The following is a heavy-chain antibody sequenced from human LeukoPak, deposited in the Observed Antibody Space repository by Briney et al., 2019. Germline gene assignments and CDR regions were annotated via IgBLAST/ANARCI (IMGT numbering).Heavy chain of an antibody. J-gene: IGHJ6*03. CDR2: INHSGST. CDR3: AGCVYYYYYMDV. CDR1: GGSFSGYY. Sequence: SETLSLTCAVYGGSFSGYYGSWIRQPPGKGLEWIGEINHSGSTNYNPSLKSRVTISVDTSKNQFSLKLSSVTAADTAVYYCAGCVYYYYYMDVWGKGTTVTVSS. V-gene: IGHV4-34*01.